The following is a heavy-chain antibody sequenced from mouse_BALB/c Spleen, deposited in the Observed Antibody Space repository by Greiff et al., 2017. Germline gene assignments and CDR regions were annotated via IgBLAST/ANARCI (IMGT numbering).Heavy chain of an antibody. CDR1: GFTFSSYG. CDR3: ARHGITREENYAMDY. V-gene: IGHV5-6*01. Sequence: EVMLVESGGDLVKPGGSLKLSCAASGFTFSSYGMSWVRQTPDKRLEWVATISSGGSYTYYPDSVKGRFTISRDNAKNTLYLQMSSLKSEDTAMYYCARHGITREENYAMDYWGQGTSVTVSS. CDR2: ISSGGSYT. D-gene: IGHD2-4*01. J-gene: IGHJ4*01.